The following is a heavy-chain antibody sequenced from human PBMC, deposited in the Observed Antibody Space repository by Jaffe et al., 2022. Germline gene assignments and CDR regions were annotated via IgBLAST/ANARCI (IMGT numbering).Heavy chain of an antibody. Sequence: QVQLVQSGAEVKKPGASVKVSCKASGYTFTSYAMHWVRQAPGQRLEWMGWINAGNGNTKYSQKFQGRVTITRDTSASTAYMELSSLRSEDTAVYYCARDRTVYSSSYMGSLGYWGQGTLVTVSS. V-gene: IGHV1-3*01. CDR3: ARDRTVYSSSYMGSLGY. CDR2: INAGNGNT. D-gene: IGHD6-13*01. J-gene: IGHJ4*02. CDR1: GYTFTSYA.